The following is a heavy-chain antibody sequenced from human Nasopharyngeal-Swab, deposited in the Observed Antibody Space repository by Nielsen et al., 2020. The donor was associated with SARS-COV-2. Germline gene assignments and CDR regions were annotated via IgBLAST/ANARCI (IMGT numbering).Heavy chain of an antibody. CDR3: AKDPEQQLANYFDY. Sequence: GESLKISCAASGFTFSSYGMHWVRQAPGKGLEWVAVISYDGSNKYYADSVKGRFTISRDNFKNTLYLQMNSLRAEDTAVYYCAKDPEQQLANYFDYWGQGTLVTVSS. CDR2: ISYDGSNK. J-gene: IGHJ4*02. D-gene: IGHD6-13*01. CDR1: GFTFSSYG. V-gene: IGHV3-30*18.